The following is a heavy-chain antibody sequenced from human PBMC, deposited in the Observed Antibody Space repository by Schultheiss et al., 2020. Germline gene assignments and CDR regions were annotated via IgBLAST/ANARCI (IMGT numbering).Heavy chain of an antibody. CDR1: GGSFSGYY. CDR3: ARDTIGQSVRWGLDY. D-gene: IGHD2-21*02. J-gene: IGHJ4*02. CDR2: INHSGST. Sequence: SETLSLTCAVYGGSFSGYYWSWIRQPPGKGLEWIGEINHSGSTNYNPSLKSRVTISIDTSRNQFSLTLSSVTAADTALYYCARDTIGQSVRWGLDYWGQGALVTGSA. V-gene: IGHV4-34*01.